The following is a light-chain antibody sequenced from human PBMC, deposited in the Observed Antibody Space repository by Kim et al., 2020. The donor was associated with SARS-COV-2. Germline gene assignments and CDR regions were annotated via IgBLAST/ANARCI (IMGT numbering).Light chain of an antibody. CDR1: QGISDW. CDR3: QDDNNFPIS. Sequence: ASLRDRVHLTWRAGQGISDWVAWFQQTPGKAPKPLISVASTLQTGVPSRFSGSGSGTHFTLAISTLQPEDSATYYCQDDNNFPISFGQGTRLEIK. J-gene: IGKJ5*01. CDR2: VAS. V-gene: IGKV1D-12*01.